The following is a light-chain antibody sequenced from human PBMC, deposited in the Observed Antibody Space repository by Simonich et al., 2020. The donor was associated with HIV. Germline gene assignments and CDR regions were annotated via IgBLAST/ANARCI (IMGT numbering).Light chain of an antibody. CDR2: DVS. V-gene: IGLV2-11*01. CDR1: SSDIGTYNY. CDR3: SSYTSSSTWV. Sequence: QSALTPPRSVSGSPGQSVTISCTGSSSDIGTYNYVSWYQQHPGKAPKIMIYDVSKRPSGVPGRFSGSKSGNTASLTISGLQAEDEADYYCSSYTSSSTWVFGGGTKLTVL. J-gene: IGLJ3*02.